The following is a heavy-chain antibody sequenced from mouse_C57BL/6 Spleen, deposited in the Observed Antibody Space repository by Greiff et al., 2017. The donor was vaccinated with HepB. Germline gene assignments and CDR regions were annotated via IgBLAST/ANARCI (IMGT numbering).Heavy chain of an antibody. D-gene: IGHD2-2*01. J-gene: IGHJ2*01. V-gene: IGHV1-22*01. CDR2: INPNNGGT. CDR1: GYTFTDYN. Sequence: DVQLVESGPELVKPGASVKMSCKASGYTFTDYNMHWVKQSHGKSLEWIGYINPNNGGTSYNQKFKGKATLTVNKSSSTAYMELRSLTSEDSAVYYCARLGGLRLHFDYWGQGTTLTVSS. CDR3: ARLGGLRLHFDY.